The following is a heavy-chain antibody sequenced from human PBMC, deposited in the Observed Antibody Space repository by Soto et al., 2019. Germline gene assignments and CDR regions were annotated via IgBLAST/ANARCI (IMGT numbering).Heavy chain of an antibody. CDR1: RESLNSSA. J-gene: IGHJ4*02. V-gene: IGHV3-23*01. D-gene: IGHD3-3*01. CDR2: ISRSGGTK. Sequence: GRTPKLLRAAHRESLNSSAISYARPAPGQGLECVSAISRSGGTKYYAHSVKARLPISRDNSKTTLSLPITTMRDEDTAVFYCAKSIRHLDITMYYFSYWCQ. CDR3: AKSIRHLDITMYYFSY.